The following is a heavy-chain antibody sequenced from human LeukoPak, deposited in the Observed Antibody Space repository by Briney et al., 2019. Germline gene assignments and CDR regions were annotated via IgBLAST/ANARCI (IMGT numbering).Heavy chain of an antibody. V-gene: IGHV3-49*03. J-gene: IGHJ4*02. CDR3: TRSESGTYKGGFDF. CDR1: GFTFGDYA. Sequence: GGSLRLSCTASGFTFGDYAMNWFRQAPGKVLEWVGFIRSKTYGGTGEYAASVKGRFTISRDDSKSIAHLQMNSLKTEDTAVYYCTRSESGTYKGGFDFWGQGTLVTVSS. CDR2: IRSKTYGGTG. D-gene: IGHD1-26*01.